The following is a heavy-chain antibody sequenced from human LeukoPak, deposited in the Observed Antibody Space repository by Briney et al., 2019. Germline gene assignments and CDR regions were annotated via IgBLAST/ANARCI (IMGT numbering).Heavy chain of an antibody. V-gene: IGHV3-23*01. CDR1: AFTFRSYA. CDR2: ISGSGGST. D-gene: IGHD1-20*01. CDR3: AKPKDNSLYCFDY. Sequence: PGGSLRLSCAASAFTFRSYAMSCVRQAGGKGLEWVSAISGSGGSTYYADSVKGRFTISRDNSKNTLYLQMSSLRAEDTAVYYCAKPKDNSLYCFDYWGQGTLLTVSS. J-gene: IGHJ4*02.